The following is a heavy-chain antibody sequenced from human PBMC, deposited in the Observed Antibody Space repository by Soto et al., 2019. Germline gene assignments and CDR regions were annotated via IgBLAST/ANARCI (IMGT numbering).Heavy chain of an antibody. D-gene: IGHD6-19*01. CDR1: GFTFSSYA. J-gene: IGHJ4*02. Sequence: LRLSCAASGFTFSSYAMSWVRQAPGKGLEWVSAISGSGGSTYYADSVKGRFTISRDNSKNTLYLQMNSLRAEDTAVYYCAESHSSGWYYFDYWGQGTLVTVSS. V-gene: IGHV3-23*01. CDR2: ISGSGGST. CDR3: AESHSSGWYYFDY.